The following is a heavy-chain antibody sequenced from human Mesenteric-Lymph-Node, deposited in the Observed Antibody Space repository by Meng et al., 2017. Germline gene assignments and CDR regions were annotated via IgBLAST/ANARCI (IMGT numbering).Heavy chain of an antibody. J-gene: IGHJ4*02. CDR2: INPNGDST. CDR1: GYTFSSYY. V-gene: IGHV1-46*01. CDR3: AISYYLDTSGCDY. D-gene: IGHD6-25*01. Sequence: ASVKVSCKASGYTFSSYYMHWVRQAPGQGLEWMGVINPNGDSTHYAQRFQGRLTVTRDTSTATLYMDLSSLRSEDTAVYYCAISYYLDTSGCDYWGQGTLVTVSS.